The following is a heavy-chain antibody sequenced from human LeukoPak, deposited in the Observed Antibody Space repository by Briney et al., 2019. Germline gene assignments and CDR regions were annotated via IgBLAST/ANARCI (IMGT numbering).Heavy chain of an antibody. CDR1: GVSISSGDYY. Sequence: SQTLSLTCTVSGVSISSGDYYWSWIRQPPGKGLEWIGYIYYSGSTYYNPSLKSRVTISVDTSKNQFSLKLSSVTAADTAVYYCARSYSSWYGPSPYWFDPWGQGTLVTVSS. CDR2: IYYSGST. D-gene: IGHD6-13*01. V-gene: IGHV4-30-4*01. J-gene: IGHJ5*02. CDR3: ARSYSSWYGPSPYWFDP.